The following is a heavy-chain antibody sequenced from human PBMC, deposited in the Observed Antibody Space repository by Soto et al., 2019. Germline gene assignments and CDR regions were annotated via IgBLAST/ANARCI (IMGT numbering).Heavy chain of an antibody. D-gene: IGHD3-10*01. CDR2: IYHSGSS. J-gene: IGHJ6*02. V-gene: IGHV4-59*01. CDR1: GGAISTYY. Sequence: PSETLSLTCSVSGGAISTYYWSWIRQFPGQGLGWIGYIYHSGSSQYNPSLTSRVTISVDTSKNQLSLRLSSVTAADTAVYYCARSYGSGSYYDYYYGMDVWGQGTTVTVSS. CDR3: ARSYGSGSYYDYYYGMDV.